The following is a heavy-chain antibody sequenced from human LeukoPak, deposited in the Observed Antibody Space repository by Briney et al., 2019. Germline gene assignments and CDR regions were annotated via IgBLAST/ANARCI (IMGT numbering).Heavy chain of an antibody. V-gene: IGHV4-4*07. CDR1: GGSISNYY. J-gene: IGHJ5*01. D-gene: IGHD2-8*01. CDR3: ARDRCEGYCTSFDS. CDR2: IHSSGST. Sequence: PSETLSLTCTVSGGSISNYYWSWIRQPAGNGLEWIGRIHSSGSTNYNPSLKSRVTISVDKSKNQFSLRLSSVIAADTAVYFCARDRCEGYCTSFDSWGQGTLVTVSS.